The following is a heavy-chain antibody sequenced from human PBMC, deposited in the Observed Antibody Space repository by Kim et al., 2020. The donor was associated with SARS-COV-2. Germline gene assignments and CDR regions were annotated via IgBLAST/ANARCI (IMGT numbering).Heavy chain of an antibody. V-gene: IGHV3-30*04. CDR3: AREDIVVVTAMAGSPYWFDP. CDR2: ISYDGSNK. J-gene: IGHJ5*02. D-gene: IGHD2-21*02. CDR1: GFTFSSYA. Sequence: GGSLRLSCAASGFTFSSYAMHWVRQAPGKGLEWVAVISYDGSNKYYADSVKGRFTISRDNSKNTLYLQMNSLRAEDTAVYYCAREDIVVVTAMAGSPYWFDPWGQGTLVTVSS.